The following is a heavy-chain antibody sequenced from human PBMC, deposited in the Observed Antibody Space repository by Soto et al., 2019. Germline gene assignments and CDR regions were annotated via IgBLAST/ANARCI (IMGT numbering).Heavy chain of an antibody. V-gene: IGHV3-33*01. CDR1: GFTFSDYG. Sequence: RRLSCAASGFTFSDYGMHWVRQAPGKGLEWVAVIWYDGSNKYYADSVKGRFTISRDNSKNTLYLQMNSLRAEDTAVYYCARDDIPGIAVATYGMDVWGQGTTVTVSS. CDR2: IWYDGSNK. CDR3: ARDDIPGIAVATYGMDV. D-gene: IGHD6-19*01. J-gene: IGHJ6*02.